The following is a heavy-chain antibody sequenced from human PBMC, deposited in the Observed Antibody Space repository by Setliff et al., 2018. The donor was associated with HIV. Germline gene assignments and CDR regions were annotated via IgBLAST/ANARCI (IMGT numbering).Heavy chain of an antibody. J-gene: IGHJ5*02. CDR2: INHSGST. CDR3: ARGRMATVLIRNWIDP. Sequence: PSETLSLTCAVYGGSLSGYYWTWIRQPPGKGLEWIGEINHSGSTNYNPSLKSRVTISIDTSKNQFSLKLSSVTAADAAMYYCARGRMATVLIRNWIDPWGQGSLVTVSS. V-gene: IGHV4-34*01. D-gene: IGHD4-4*01. CDR1: GGSLSGYY.